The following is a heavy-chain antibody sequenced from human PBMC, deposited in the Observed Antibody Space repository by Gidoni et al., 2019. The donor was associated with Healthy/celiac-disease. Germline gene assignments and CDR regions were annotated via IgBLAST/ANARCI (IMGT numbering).Heavy chain of an antibody. V-gene: IGHV3-23*01. CDR1: GFTFSSYA. CDR2: SSGSVGST. J-gene: IGHJ4*02. CDR3: AISIGGATKGGSYFDY. D-gene: IGHD1-26*01. Sequence: EGQVLESGGGLLQPGGSLRRSCAASGFTFSSYAVSWVRQAPGKGLELVSDSSGSVGSTYYADSVKGRFTISRDNSKNTLYLQMNSLRAEDTAVYYCAISIGGATKGGSYFDYWGQGTLVTVSS.